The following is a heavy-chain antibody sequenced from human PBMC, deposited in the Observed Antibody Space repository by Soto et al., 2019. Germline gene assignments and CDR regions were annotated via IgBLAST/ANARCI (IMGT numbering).Heavy chain of an antibody. V-gene: IGHV3-74*01. CDR3: ASNYAYAEGYYFYGIDV. CDR2: VNSDGDTT. Sequence: EVQLVESGGGLFKPGGSLRLSCAASGFTFRNYWMHWVRKAQGKGLVWFSRVNSDGDTTYYADSVKGRFTISRDNAKNTLHLQMNSLGAEDTAVYYCASNYAYAEGYYFYGIDVWGQGTTVTVSS. D-gene: IGHD3-16*01. J-gene: IGHJ6*02. CDR1: GFTFRNYW.